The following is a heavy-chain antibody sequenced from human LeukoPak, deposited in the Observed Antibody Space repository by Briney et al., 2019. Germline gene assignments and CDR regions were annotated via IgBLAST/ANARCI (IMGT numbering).Heavy chain of an antibody. Sequence: PGGSLRLSCAASGFTFSSSAMSWVRQAPGKGLEWVAAISDTGRLSYCADSVNGRFTISRDNAKNSLYLQMNSLRAEDTAVYYCARVNTMVRGVADFDYWGQGTLVTVSS. V-gene: IGHV3-23*01. CDR1: GFTFSSSA. CDR3: ARVNTMVRGVADFDY. D-gene: IGHD3-10*01. CDR2: ISDTGRLS. J-gene: IGHJ4*02.